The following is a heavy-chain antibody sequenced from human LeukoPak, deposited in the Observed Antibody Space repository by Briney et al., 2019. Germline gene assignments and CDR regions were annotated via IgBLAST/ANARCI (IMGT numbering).Heavy chain of an antibody. V-gene: IGHV4-39*01. D-gene: IGHD5-12*01. J-gene: IGHJ4*02. CDR3: ASQWLRLGSDY. CDR1: GGSISSSSYY. CDR2: IYYSGST. Sequence: PSETLSLTCTVSGGSISSSSYYWGWIRQPPGKGLEWIGSIYYSGSTYYNPSLKSRVTISVDTSKNQFSLKLSSVTAADTAVYYCASQWLRLGSDYWGQGTLVTVSS.